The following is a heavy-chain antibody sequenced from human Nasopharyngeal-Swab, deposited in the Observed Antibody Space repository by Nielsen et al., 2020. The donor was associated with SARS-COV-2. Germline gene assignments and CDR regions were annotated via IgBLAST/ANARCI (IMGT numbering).Heavy chain of an antibody. CDR2: IDHSGRT. D-gene: IGHD3-3*01. CDR1: GGSFRDYF. V-gene: IGHV4-34*01. CDR3: ARGFSTATTFVDV. J-gene: IGHJ6*04. Sequence: SQTLSLTCAVYGGSFRDYFWTWIRQPPGKGLEWISEIDHSGRTNYNPSLKSQFTVSVDTSKNQFSLKVSSVTAADTAIYYCARGFSTATTFVDVWGKGAMVTVSS.